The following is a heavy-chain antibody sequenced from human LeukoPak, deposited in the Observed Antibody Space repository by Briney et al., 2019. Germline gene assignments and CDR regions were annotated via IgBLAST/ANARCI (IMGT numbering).Heavy chain of an antibody. CDR2: ISYDGSNK. CDR1: GFTFSSYG. Sequence: GRSLRLSCAASGFTFSSYGMHWVRQAPGKGLEWVAVISYDGSNKYYADSVKGRFTISRDNSNNMLYLQMNSLRAEDTALYYCAKDPNGDYVGAFDMWGPGTMVVVSS. D-gene: IGHD4-17*01. J-gene: IGHJ3*02. V-gene: IGHV3-30*18. CDR3: AKDPNGDYVGAFDM.